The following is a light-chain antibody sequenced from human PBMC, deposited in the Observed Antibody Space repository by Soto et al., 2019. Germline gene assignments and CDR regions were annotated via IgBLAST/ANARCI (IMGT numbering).Light chain of an antibody. CDR3: QHSYSTPIYT. CDR1: QSISSY. Sequence: DIQMTQSPSSLSASVGDRVTITCRASQSISSYLNWYQQKPGKAPKLLIYAASSLQSGVPSRFSGSGSGTDFTLTISSLHPEDFATYYCQHSYSTPIYTFGQGTKLEIK. CDR2: AAS. V-gene: IGKV1-39*01. J-gene: IGKJ2*01.